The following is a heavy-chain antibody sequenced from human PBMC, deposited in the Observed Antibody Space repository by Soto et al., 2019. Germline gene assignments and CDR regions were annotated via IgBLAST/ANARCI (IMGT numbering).Heavy chain of an antibody. J-gene: IGHJ5*02. CDR2: INHSGST. V-gene: IGHV4-34*01. CDR1: GGSFSGYY. D-gene: IGHD6-13*01. Sequence: SETLSLTCAVYGGSFSGYYWSWIRQPPGKGLEWIGEINHSGSTNYNPSLKSRVTISVDTSKNQFSLKLSSVTAADTAVYYCARAGFYSSSWYWFDPWGQGTLVTVSS. CDR3: ARAGFYSSSWYWFDP.